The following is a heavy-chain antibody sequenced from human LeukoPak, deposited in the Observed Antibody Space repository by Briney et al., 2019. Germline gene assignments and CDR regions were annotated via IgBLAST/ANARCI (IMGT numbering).Heavy chain of an antibody. CDR2: INSDGSST. Sequence: PGGSLGLSCTASGFTFSTHSMHWVRQAPGKGPVWVSRINSDGSSTRYADSVTGRFTISRDNAKNTVYLQMNSLRAEDTAVYYCAKVLGGLGPGIDYWGQGTVVTVSS. J-gene: IGHJ4*02. CDR1: GFTFSTHS. D-gene: IGHD2-15*01. CDR3: AKVLGGLGPGIDY. V-gene: IGHV3-74*01.